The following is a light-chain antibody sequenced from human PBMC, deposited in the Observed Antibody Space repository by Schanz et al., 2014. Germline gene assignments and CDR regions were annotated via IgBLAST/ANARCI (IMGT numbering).Light chain of an antibody. CDR1: SSDVGGYNY. CDR3: SSYTSVSTWV. J-gene: IGLJ3*02. Sequence: QSALTQPASVSGSPGQSITISCTGTSSDVGGYNYVSWYQHHPGKAPKLMIYDVSNRPSGVSDRFSGSKSGNTAFLTISGLQAEDEADYYCSSYTSVSTWVFGGGTKLTVL. CDR2: DVS. V-gene: IGLV2-14*03.